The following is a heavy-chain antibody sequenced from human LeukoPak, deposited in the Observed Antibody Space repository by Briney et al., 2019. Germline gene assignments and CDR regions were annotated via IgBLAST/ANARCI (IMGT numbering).Heavy chain of an antibody. D-gene: IGHD6-13*01. V-gene: IGHV5-51*01. CDR1: GYSFTSHW. CDR2: IYAGDSGT. CDR3: TRHIAAAGPDY. J-gene: IGHJ4*02. Sequence: GESLKISCRGSGYSFTSHWIGWVRQMPGKGLEWMAIIYAGDSGTRISPSFQGQVTISADKSISPAYLQWSSLKASDTAIYYCTRHIAAAGPDYWGQGTLVTASS.